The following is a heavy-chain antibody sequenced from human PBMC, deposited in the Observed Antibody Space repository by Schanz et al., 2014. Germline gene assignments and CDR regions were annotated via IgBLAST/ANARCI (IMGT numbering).Heavy chain of an antibody. V-gene: IGHV3-23*04. Sequence: EVQLVESGGGLVQPGGSLTLSCAASGFTFSSYLMSWVRQAPGKGLEWVSGIGGSGGSTDYADSVKGRFTISRDNSKNTVNLQMNSLRAEDTAVYFCAKDRWRATVMVDAFDIWGQGTKVTVSS. CDR2: IGGSGGST. D-gene: IGHD4-4*01. CDR3: AKDRWRATVMVDAFDI. CDR1: GFTFSSYL. J-gene: IGHJ3*02.